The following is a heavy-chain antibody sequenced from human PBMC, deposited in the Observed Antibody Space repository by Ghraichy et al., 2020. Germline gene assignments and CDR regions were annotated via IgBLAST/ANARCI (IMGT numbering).Heavy chain of an antibody. J-gene: IGHJ6*03. D-gene: IGHD4-17*01. CDR2: INHSGST. CDR1: GGSFSGYY. V-gene: IGHV4-34*01. Sequence: SQTLSLTCGVYGGSFSGYYWSWIRQPPGKGLEWIGEINHSGSTNYNPPLKSRVTISGDTSKNQFSLKLSSVTAADTAVYYCARGHYGDYNALYYYMDVWGKGTTVSVSS. CDR3: ARGHYGDYNALYYYMDV.